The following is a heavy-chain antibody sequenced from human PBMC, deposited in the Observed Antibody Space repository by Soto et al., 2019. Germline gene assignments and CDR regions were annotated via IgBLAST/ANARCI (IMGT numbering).Heavy chain of an antibody. J-gene: IGHJ6*02. CDR2: TYYRSKWYN. Sequence: SQTLSLTCAISGDSVSSNSAAWNWIGQSPSRGLEWLGRTYYRSKWYNDYAVSVKSRITINPDTSKNQFSLQLNSVTPEDTAVYYCARDRLTWGYSSSGGNYGMDVWGQGTTVTVSS. D-gene: IGHD6-6*01. CDR3: ARDRLTWGYSSSGGNYGMDV. V-gene: IGHV6-1*01. CDR1: GDSVSSNSAA.